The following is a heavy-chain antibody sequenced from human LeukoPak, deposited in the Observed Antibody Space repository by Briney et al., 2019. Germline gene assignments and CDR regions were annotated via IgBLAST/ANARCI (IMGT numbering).Heavy chain of an antibody. V-gene: IGHV1-46*01. CDR3: ARARATMATFDY. J-gene: IGHJ4*02. CDR1: GYTFTSYY. CDR2: ISPSGGST. D-gene: IGHD3-10*01. Sequence: GASVKVSCKASGYTFTSYYMHWVRQAPGQGLEWMGVISPSGGSTTYAQKFQGRVTLTRDMSTSTDYLELSSLRSEDTAVYYCARARATMATFDYWGQGTLVTVSS.